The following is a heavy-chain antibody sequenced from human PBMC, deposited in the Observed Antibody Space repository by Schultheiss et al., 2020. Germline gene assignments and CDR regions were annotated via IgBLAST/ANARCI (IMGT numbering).Heavy chain of an antibody. Sequence: GGSLRLSCAASGFPVNDNYMHWVRQAPGKGLEWVSVMHSGGGRFYADSVKGRFTISRDDSKNTVYLQMNSLRAEDTAVYFCVKDYGDHGAIIGPEYWGQGTLVTVSS. CDR2: MHSGGGR. D-gene: IGHD4-17*01. CDR3: VKDYGDHGAIIGPEY. V-gene: IGHV3-53*01. CDR1: GFPVNDNY. J-gene: IGHJ4*02.